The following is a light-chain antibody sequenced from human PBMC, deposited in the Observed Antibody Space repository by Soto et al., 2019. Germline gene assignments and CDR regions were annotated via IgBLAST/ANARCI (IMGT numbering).Light chain of an antibody. Sequence: EVMVTQSPDTLSLSPGETATLSCRASQSVSSSVAWYQHKPGQSPRLVVYSGDKRAPGIPPRFSGSGSGTDFTLTISSLEPEDFAVYYCQQRGTFGQGTKVDI. J-gene: IGKJ1*01. CDR2: SGD. CDR1: QSVSSS. CDR3: QQRGT. V-gene: IGKV3-11*01.